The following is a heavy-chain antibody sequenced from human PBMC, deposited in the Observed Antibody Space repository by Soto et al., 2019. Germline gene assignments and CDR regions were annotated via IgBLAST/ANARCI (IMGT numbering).Heavy chain of an antibody. CDR2: INPNSGGT. CDR1: GYTFTGYY. D-gene: IGHD2-2*01. CDR3: ARDKLVVVPAAILWDGMDV. Sequence: QVQLVQSGAEVKKPGASVKVSCKASGYTFTGYYMHWVRQAPGQGLEWMGWINPNSGGTNYAQKVQGWVTMTRDTSISTAYMELSRLRSDDTAVYYCARDKLVVVPAAILWDGMDVWGQGTTVTVSS. J-gene: IGHJ6*02. V-gene: IGHV1-2*04.